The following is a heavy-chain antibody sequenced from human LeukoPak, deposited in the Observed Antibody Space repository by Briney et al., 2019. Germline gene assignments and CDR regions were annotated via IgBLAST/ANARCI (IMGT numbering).Heavy chain of an antibody. J-gene: IGHJ6*02. CDR2: ISYDGNNK. CDR1: GFTFGTYA. Sequence: GRSLRLSCAASGFTFGTYAMHWVRQAPGKGLEWVAVISYDGNNKYYADSVRGRFTTSRDNSKNTLSLQMDSLRAEDTAVYYCARDLSMYYYYGMDVWGQGTTVTVSS. CDR3: ARDLSMYYYYGMDV. V-gene: IGHV3-30-3*01.